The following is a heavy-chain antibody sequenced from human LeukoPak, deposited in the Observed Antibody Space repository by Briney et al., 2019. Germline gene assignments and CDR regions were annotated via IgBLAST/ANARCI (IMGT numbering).Heavy chain of an antibody. CDR2: ISYDGSNN. Sequence: QAGGSLRLSCAASEFTFSNYAMHWVRQAPGKGLEWVAVISYDGSNNYYADSVKGRFSISRDNSKNTLYLQVNSLRTEDTAMYYCARDRSYGSGSYYSCFDYWGQGTLVTVSS. V-gene: IGHV3-30-3*01. D-gene: IGHD3-10*01. CDR1: EFTFSNYA. CDR3: ARDRSYGSGSYYSCFDY. J-gene: IGHJ4*02.